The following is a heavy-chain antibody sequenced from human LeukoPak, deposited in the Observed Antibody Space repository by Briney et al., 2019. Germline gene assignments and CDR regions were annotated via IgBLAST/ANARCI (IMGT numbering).Heavy chain of an antibody. J-gene: IGHJ3*02. CDR1: GGTFSSYA. CDR2: IIPILGIA. CDR3: ARAPVVVIDDAFDI. D-gene: IGHD3-22*01. V-gene: IGHV1-69*04. Sequence: ASVKVSCKASGGTFSSYAISWVRQAPGQGLEWMGRIIPILGIANYAQKFQGRVTITAEKSTSTAYMELSSLRSEDTAVYYCARAPVVVIDDAFDIWGQGTMVTVSP.